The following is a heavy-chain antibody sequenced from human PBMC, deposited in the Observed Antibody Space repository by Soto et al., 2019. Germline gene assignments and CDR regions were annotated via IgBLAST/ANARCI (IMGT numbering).Heavy chain of an antibody. CDR3: ARDPGYSYGYN. CDR1: GYTFTSYA. D-gene: IGHD5-18*01. CDR2: INAGNGNT. J-gene: IGHJ4*02. V-gene: IGHV1-3*01. Sequence: QVQLVQSGAEVKKPGASVKVSCKASGYTFTSYAMHWVRQAPGQRLEWMGWINAGNGNTKYSQKFQGRVTITSDTSASTAYMALSSLRSEDTAVYYCARDPGYSYGYNWGQGTLVTVSS.